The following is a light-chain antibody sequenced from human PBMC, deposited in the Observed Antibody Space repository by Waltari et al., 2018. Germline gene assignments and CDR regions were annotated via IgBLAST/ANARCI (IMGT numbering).Light chain of an antibody. CDR1: SRSIASNS. Sequence: NFMLTQPHSVSESPGKTVTISCTRSSRSIASNSVQWYQQRPGSSHPTVIYEDNQRPSGVPDRFSGSIDSSSNSASLTISGLKTEDEADYYCQSYDSSYVVFGGGTKLTVL. J-gene: IGLJ2*01. V-gene: IGLV6-57*01. CDR2: EDN. CDR3: QSYDSSYVV.